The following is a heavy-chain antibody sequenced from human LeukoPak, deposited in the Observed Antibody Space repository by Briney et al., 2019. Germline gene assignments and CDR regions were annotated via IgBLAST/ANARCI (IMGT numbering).Heavy chain of an antibody. Sequence: GGSLRLSCAASGFTFSSYWMHWVRQAPGKGLVWVSRINSDGSSTRYADSVKGRFTISRDNAKNTLYLQMNSLRAEDAAVYYCARAGRNYYDSSGYWSYWGQGTLVTVSS. V-gene: IGHV3-74*01. CDR3: ARAGRNYYDSSGYWSY. J-gene: IGHJ4*02. CDR2: INSDGSST. D-gene: IGHD3-22*01. CDR1: GFTFSSYW.